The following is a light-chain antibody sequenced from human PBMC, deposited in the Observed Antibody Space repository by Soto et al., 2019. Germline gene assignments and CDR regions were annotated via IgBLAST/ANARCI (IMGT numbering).Light chain of an antibody. CDR3: CSYAGTYTGV. J-gene: IGLJ3*02. CDR2: DVS. Sequence: QSALTQPRSVSGSPGQSVTISCTGTSSDVGGYNYVSWYQQHPGKAPKLIISDVSERPSGVPDRFSGSKSGNTASLTISGLQADDEADYYCCSYAGTYTGVFGGGTKVTVL. CDR1: SSDVGGYNY. V-gene: IGLV2-11*01.